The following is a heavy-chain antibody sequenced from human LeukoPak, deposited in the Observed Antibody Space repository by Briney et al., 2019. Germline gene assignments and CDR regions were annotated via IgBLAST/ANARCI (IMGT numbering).Heavy chain of an antibody. J-gene: IGHJ4*02. CDR2: IHPGDSDI. CDR1: GYSFTNYW. Sequence: GESPKISCKASGYSFTNYWIGWVRQMPGKGLEWMGIIHPGDSDIRYSPSFQGQVTISADKSITTAYLQWSSLKASDTAIYYCARPQNSNREYYDSSGYYPTYYFDYWGQGTLVTVSS. V-gene: IGHV5-51*01. CDR3: ARPQNSNREYYDSSGYYPTYYFDY. D-gene: IGHD3-22*01.